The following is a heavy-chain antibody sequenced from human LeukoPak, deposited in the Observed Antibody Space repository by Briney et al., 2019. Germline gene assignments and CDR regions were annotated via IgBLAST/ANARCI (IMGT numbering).Heavy chain of an antibody. V-gene: IGHV4-30-4*01. CDR1: GGSISSGDYY. D-gene: IGHD1-26*01. Sequence: SQTLSLTCTVSGGSISSGDYYWSWIRQPPGKVLEWIGYIYYSGSTNYNPSLKSRVTISVDTSKNQFSLKLSSVTAADTAVYYCARGVVGATSMDYFDYWGQGTLVTVSS. J-gene: IGHJ4*02. CDR3: ARGVVGATSMDYFDY. CDR2: IYYSGST.